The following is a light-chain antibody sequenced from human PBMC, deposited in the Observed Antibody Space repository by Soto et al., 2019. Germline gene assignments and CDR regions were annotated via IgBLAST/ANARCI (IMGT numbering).Light chain of an antibody. Sequence: QSVQTQPPSVSGAPGQRVTISCTGSSSNIGAGYDVHWYQQLPGTAPKLLIYGNSNRPSGVPDRFSGSKSGTSASLAITGLQAEDEADYYCQSYDSSLSGYVFGTGTKLTVL. CDR2: GNS. J-gene: IGLJ1*01. V-gene: IGLV1-40*01. CDR3: QSYDSSLSGYV. CDR1: SSNIGAGYD.